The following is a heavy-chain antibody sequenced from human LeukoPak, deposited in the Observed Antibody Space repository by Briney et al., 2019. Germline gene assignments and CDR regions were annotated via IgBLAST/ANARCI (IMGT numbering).Heavy chain of an antibody. CDR1: GFTFDDYA. V-gene: IGHV3-9*01. Sequence: GGSLRLSCAASGFTFDDYAMHWVRQAPGKGLEWVSGISWNSGSIGYADSVKGRFTISRDNAKNPLYLQMNSLRAEDTALYYCAKGVAAAEGPFDYWGQGTLVTVSS. J-gene: IGHJ4*02. CDR3: AKGVAAAEGPFDY. D-gene: IGHD6-13*01. CDR2: ISWNSGSI.